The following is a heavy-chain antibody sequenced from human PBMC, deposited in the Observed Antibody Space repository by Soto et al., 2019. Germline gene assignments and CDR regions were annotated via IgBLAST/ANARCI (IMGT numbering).Heavy chain of an antibody. J-gene: IGHJ4*02. D-gene: IGHD6-19*01. CDR2: ISHDGSNK. V-gene: IGHV3-30*18. Sequence: QVQLVESGGGVVQPGRSLRLSCAASGFTFSSYDMHWLRQAPGKGLEWVAVISHDGSNKYYVDSVKGRFTVSRDNSKNTLYLQMNSLRGEDTAVYYCAKDGADYRASSGLDHWGQGTLVTVCS. CDR3: AKDGADYRASSGLDH. CDR1: GFTFSSYD.